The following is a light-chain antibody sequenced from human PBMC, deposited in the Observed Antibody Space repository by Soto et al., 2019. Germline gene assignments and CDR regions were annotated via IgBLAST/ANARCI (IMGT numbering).Light chain of an antibody. Sequence: QSVLTQPPSESGSPGQSVTIYCTGTSSDVGGYNSDSWYQQHPGKSPKLMIYDVSKRPSWVPDRFSGSKSGKTASLTVSGHQAEDEADYYFSSYSGSNNVVFGTGTNQTVL. J-gene: IGLJ1*01. CDR3: SSYSGSNNVV. V-gene: IGLV2-8*01. CDR2: DVS. CDR1: SSDVGGYNS.